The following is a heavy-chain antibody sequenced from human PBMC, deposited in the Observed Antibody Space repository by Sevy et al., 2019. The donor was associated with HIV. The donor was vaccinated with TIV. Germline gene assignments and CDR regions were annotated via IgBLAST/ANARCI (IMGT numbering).Heavy chain of an antibody. D-gene: IGHD3-22*01. CDR2: ISSISSTI. CDR1: GFTFSSYS. V-gene: IGHV3-48*02. CDR3: ARSYYYDSSGYRGDAFDI. J-gene: IGHJ3*02. Sequence: GGSLRLSCAASGFTFSSYSMNWVRQAPGKGLEWVSYISSISSTIYYADSLKGRFTISRDNAKNSLYLQMNSLRDEDTAVYYCARSYYYDSSGYRGDAFDIWGQGTMVTVSS.